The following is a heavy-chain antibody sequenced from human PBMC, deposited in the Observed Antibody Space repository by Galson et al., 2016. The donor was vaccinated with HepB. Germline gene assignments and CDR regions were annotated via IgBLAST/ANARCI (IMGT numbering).Heavy chain of an antibody. CDR1: GDSIDSTAHY. Sequence: SETLSLTCAVSGDSIDSTAHYWGWIRQPPGKGLEWIGNFSDSGTTNSSPSLKSRVIISFDTSRNHFSLKLTSVTAADTAVYYCARGPSRLLGPYYLDSWGHGILVTVSS. CDR3: ARGPSRLLGPYYLDS. D-gene: IGHD3-10*01. CDR2: FSDSGTT. V-gene: IGHV4-39*02. J-gene: IGHJ4*03.